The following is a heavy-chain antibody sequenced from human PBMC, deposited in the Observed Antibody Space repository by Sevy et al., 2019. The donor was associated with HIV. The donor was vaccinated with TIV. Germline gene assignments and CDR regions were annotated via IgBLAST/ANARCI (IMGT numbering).Heavy chain of an antibody. CDR2: ISGGGSTT. Sequence: GGSLRLSCAASGFTFSTYAMTWARQAPGKGLEWVSTISGGGSTTYYTDSVKGRFTISRDNSKNTLSLHMNSLGDDDTAVYYCAKNGYNLRWFDPWGQGTLVTVSS. CDR3: AKNGYNLRWFDP. CDR1: GFTFSTYA. J-gene: IGHJ5*02. D-gene: IGHD5-12*01. V-gene: IGHV3-23*01.